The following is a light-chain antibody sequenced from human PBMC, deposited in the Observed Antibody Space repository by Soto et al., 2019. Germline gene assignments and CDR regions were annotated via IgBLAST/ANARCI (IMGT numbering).Light chain of an antibody. CDR2: EVS. Sequence: QSALTQPASVSGSPGQSITISCTGSVSDVGNFGPVSWYQQHPGQVPKLIIYEVSNRPSGVSNRFSGSKSGNTASLTISGLQAEDEADYYCSSYTSSSTYVFGTGTKLTVL. CDR3: SSYTSSSTYV. J-gene: IGLJ1*01. V-gene: IGLV2-14*02. CDR1: VSDVGNFGP.